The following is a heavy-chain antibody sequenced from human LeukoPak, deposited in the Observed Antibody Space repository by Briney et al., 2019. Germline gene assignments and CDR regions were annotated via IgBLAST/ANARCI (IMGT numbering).Heavy chain of an antibody. CDR1: GVSVSSNF. V-gene: IGHV3-66*01. CDR3: TRDPPAVAIDTYA. D-gene: IGHD6-13*01. J-gene: IGHJ5*02. Sequence: PGGSLRLSCAASGVSVSSNFMIWVRQAPGKGLEWVSLIYSGGKTSYADSVKGRFSISRDNSKNTLYLQMNSLRVEDTAVYYCTRDPPAVAIDTYAWGQGTLVTVSS. CDR2: IYSGGKT.